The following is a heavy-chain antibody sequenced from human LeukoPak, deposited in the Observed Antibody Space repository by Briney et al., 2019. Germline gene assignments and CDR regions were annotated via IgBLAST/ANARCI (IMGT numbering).Heavy chain of an antibody. J-gene: IGHJ4*02. Sequence: GGSLRLSCAASGFTVSSNYMSWGRQAPGKGLEWVSVIYSGGSTYYADSVKGRFTISRDNSKNTLYLQMNSLRADDTAVYYCASGKATAMAQGYWGQGTLVTVSS. D-gene: IGHD5-18*01. CDR1: GFTVSSNY. CDR2: IYSGGST. CDR3: ASGKATAMAQGY. V-gene: IGHV3-53*01.